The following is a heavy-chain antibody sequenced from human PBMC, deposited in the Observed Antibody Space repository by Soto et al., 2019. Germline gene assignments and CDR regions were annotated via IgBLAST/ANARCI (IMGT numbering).Heavy chain of an antibody. D-gene: IGHD1-1*01. V-gene: IGHV4-59*01. Sequence: SETLSLTCTVSGGSFSPYYWSWVRQPPGKGLELIGYIYHSGPTNYNPSLKSRLTISVDTSKNQLSLKLTSMTAADTAVYYCARGGRYRYGRTTGTRSRAFDIWGQGTMVTVSS. J-gene: IGHJ3*02. CDR1: GGSFSPYY. CDR2: IYHSGPT. CDR3: ARGGRYRYGRTTGTRSRAFDI.